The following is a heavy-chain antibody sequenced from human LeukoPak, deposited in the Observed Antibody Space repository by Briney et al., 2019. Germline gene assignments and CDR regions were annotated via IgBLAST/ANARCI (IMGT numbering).Heavy chain of an antibody. V-gene: IGHV3-30-3*01. J-gene: IGHJ3*02. CDR2: ISYHENNK. CDR1: GFTFSSYT. CDR3: AREARPDAFDI. Sequence: GGSLRLSCAASGFTFSSYTMHWVRQAPGKGLEWVSLISYHENNKYYADSVKGRFTNSRDNSKNTLYLQMNSLRADDTAVYYCAREARPDAFDIWGQGTMVTVSS.